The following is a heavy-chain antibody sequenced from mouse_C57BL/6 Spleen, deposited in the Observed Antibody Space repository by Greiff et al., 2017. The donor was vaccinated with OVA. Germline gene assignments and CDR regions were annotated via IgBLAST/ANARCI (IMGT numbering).Heavy chain of an antibody. Sequence: VQLQQPGAELVRPGSSVKLSCKASGYTFTSYWMNWVKQRPIQGLEWIGNIDPSDSETHYNQKFKDKATLTVDKSSSTAYMQLSSLTSEDSAVYYCARGDYYSNSWFAYWGQGTLVTVSA. D-gene: IGHD2-5*01. CDR3: ARGDYYSNSWFAY. CDR2: IDPSDSET. CDR1: GYTFTSYW. J-gene: IGHJ3*01. V-gene: IGHV1-52*01.